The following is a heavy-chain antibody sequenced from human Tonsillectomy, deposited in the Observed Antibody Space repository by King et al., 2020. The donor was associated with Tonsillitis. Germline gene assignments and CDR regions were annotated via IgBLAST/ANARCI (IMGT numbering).Heavy chain of an antibody. CDR2: IYHSGST. D-gene: IGHD3-22*01. Sequence: LQLQESGSGLVKPSQTLSLTCAVSGGSISSGGYSWSWIRQPPGKGLEWIGYIYHSGSTYYNPSLKSRVTISVNRSKKQFSLKLCSVTAADTAVYYCARVVVISWFDPWGQGTLVTVSS. CDR3: ARVVVISWFDP. V-gene: IGHV4-30-2*01. J-gene: IGHJ5*02. CDR1: GGSISSGGYS.